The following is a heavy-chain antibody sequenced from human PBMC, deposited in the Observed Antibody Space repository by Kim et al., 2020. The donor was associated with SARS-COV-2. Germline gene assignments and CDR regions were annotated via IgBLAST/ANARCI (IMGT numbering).Heavy chain of an antibody. CDR2: IYPGDSDT. J-gene: IGHJ6*02. CDR1: GYSFTSYW. Sequence: GESLKISCKGSGYSFTSYWIGWVRQMPGKGLEWMGIIYPGDSDTRYSPSFQGQVTISADKSISTAYLQWSSLKASDTAMYYCARHVPYYGSGSLLNYYYGMDVWGQGTTVTVSS. V-gene: IGHV5-51*01. CDR3: ARHVPYYGSGSLLNYYYGMDV. D-gene: IGHD3-10*01.